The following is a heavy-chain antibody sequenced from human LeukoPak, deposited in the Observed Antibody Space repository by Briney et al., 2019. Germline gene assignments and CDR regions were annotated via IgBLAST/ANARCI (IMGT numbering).Heavy chain of an antibody. CDR2: ISYDGSNK. Sequence: PGGSLRLSCAASGFTFSSYAMHWVRQAPGKGLEWVTLISYDGSNKYYADSVKGRFTISRDNSKNTLYLQMNSLRAEDTAVYYCAREVVPTNFDYWGQGTLVTVSS. CDR3: AREVVPTNFDY. D-gene: IGHD2-2*01. J-gene: IGHJ4*02. V-gene: IGHV3-30-3*01. CDR1: GFTFSSYA.